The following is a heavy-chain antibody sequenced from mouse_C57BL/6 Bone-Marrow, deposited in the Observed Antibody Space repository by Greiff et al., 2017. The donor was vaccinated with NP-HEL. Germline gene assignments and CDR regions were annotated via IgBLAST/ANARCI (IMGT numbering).Heavy chain of an antibody. Sequence: QVQLKQPGAELVKPGASVKLSCKASGYTFTSYWMQWVKQRPGQGLEWIGEIDPSDSYTNYNQKFKGKATLTVDTSSSTAYMQLSSLTSEDSAVYYCARESLYGYGFAYWGQGTLVTVSA. V-gene: IGHV1-50*01. CDR2: IDPSDSYT. CDR3: ARESLYGYGFAY. D-gene: IGHD2-2*01. J-gene: IGHJ3*01. CDR1: GYTFTSYW.